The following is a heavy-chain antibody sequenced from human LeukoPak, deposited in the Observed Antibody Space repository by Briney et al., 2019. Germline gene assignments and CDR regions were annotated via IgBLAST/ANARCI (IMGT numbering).Heavy chain of an antibody. CDR1: VFTFSIYW. D-gene: IGHD5-18*01. Sequence: PGGSLRLSCAASVFTFSIYWMHWVRQAPGKGLVCVSRINSDASSTTYADSVKGRFTISRDTARNTLYLQMNSLRAEDTAVYYCARVGYSYGSYYFDYWGQGTLVTVSS. CDR3: ARVGYSYGSYYFDY. J-gene: IGHJ4*02. V-gene: IGHV3-74*01. CDR2: INSDASST.